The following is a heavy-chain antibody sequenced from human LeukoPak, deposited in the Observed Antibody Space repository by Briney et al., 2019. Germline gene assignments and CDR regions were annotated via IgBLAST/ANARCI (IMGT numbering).Heavy chain of an antibody. V-gene: IGHV3-7*01. CDR3: ASFVPDY. CDR2: IKQDGSEK. Sequence: PGGSLRLSCAASGFSFRDFWMTWVRQAPGKGLEWVANIKQDGSEKNYVDSVKGRFTISRDNAKSSLYLQMNSLRAEDTAVYYCASFVPDYWGQGTLVTVSS. D-gene: IGHD3-3*01. CDR1: GFSFRDFW. J-gene: IGHJ4*02.